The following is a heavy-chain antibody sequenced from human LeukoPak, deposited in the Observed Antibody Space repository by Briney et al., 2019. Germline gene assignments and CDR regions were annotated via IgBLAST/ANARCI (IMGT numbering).Heavy chain of an antibody. CDR2: ISSSGRNI. V-gene: IGHV3-48*03. D-gene: IGHD7-27*01. J-gene: IGHJ3*02. CDR1: GFTFSSFE. CDR3: ARENWVDAFDI. Sequence: GRSLRLSCVASGFTFSSFEMNWVRQAPGKGLEWVSYISSSGRNIYYPDSVKGRFTISRDNAKSSLYLQMNSLRAEDTAVYYCARENWVDAFDIWGQGTMVTVSS.